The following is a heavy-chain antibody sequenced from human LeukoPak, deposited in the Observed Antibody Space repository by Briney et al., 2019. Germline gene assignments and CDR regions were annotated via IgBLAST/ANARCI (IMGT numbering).Heavy chain of an antibody. CDR3: ARDQPNYDILTGYDPFDF. V-gene: IGHV3-21*01. D-gene: IGHD3-9*01. J-gene: IGHJ4*02. Sequence: PGGSLRLSCAASGFTFSTYSMNWVRQAPGKGLEWVSSISSSSSYIYHADSVKGRLTISRDNAKNSLYLQMNSLRAEDTAVYYCARDQPNYDILTGYDPFDFWGQGTLATVSS. CDR2: ISSSSSYI. CDR1: GFTFSTYS.